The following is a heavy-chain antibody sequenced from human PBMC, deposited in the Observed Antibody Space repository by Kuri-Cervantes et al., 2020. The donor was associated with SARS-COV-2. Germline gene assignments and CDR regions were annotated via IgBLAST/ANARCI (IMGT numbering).Heavy chain of an antibody. Sequence: GGSLRLSCAASGFTFSSYAMSWVRQAPGKGLEYVAIMSFDGSNKYYPDSVKGRFTISRDNSKNTLYLQMNSLRPEDTAVYYCARDAQTILALSYFDYWGQGTVVTVSS. CDR2: MSFDGSNK. CDR1: GFTFSSYA. D-gene: IGHD2-2*02. CDR3: ARDAQTILALSYFDY. V-gene: IGHV3-30-3*01. J-gene: IGHJ4*02.